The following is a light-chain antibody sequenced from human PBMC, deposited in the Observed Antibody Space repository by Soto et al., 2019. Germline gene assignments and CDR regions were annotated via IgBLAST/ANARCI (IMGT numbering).Light chain of an antibody. CDR2: DAS. CDR3: QQYNSYPWT. CDR1: QSISSW. V-gene: IGKV1-5*01. J-gene: IGKJ1*01. Sequence: DIPMTQSPSPLSATVGDRVTITCRASQSISSWLAWYQQKPGKAPKLLIYDASSLESGVPSRFSGSGSGTEFTLTISSLQPDDFATYYCQQYNSYPWTFGQGTKVDIK.